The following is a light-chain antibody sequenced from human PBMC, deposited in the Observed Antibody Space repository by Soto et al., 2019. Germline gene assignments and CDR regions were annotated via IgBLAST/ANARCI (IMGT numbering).Light chain of an antibody. CDR3: LLSYRGPRV. V-gene: IGLV7-46*01. CDR2: DTD. Sequence: QAVVTQEPSLTVSPGGTVTLTCDSSTGTVTSDHYAYWLQQRPGQVPRTLIYDTDNRHSWTPARFSASLIGGKAALTLSGAQPEDDADYNCLLSYRGPRVFGRGTKLTVL. J-gene: IGLJ2*01. CDR1: TGTVTSDHY.